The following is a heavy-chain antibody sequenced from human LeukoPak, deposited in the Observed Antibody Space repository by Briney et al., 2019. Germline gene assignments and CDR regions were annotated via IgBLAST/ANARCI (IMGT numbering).Heavy chain of an antibody. CDR2: ISGSGANT. CDR1: GFTFSSYA. V-gene: IGHV3-23*01. D-gene: IGHD3-22*01. CDR3: AKGHIDSSGYYYFDY. J-gene: IGHJ4*02. Sequence: PGGSLRLSCAASGFTFSSYAMSWVRQAPGKGLEWVSDISGSGANTDYADSVKGRFTISRDNSKNTSYLQMNSLGAEDTAVYYCAKGHIDSSGYYYFDYWGQGTLVTVSS.